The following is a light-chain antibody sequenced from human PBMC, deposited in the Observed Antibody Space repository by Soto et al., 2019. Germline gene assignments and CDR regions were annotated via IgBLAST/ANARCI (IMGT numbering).Light chain of an antibody. Sequence: EIQVTQTPSSLSAYVGDRATITCQASQDINKNLIWYQQKPGKAPKLLIYDASDLETGVPSRFSGSGSGTGFTFTIISLQPEDFSTYYCQQYESLPLTFGQGTRLEIK. V-gene: IGKV1-33*01. J-gene: IGKJ5*01. CDR2: DAS. CDR3: QQYESLPLT. CDR1: QDINKN.